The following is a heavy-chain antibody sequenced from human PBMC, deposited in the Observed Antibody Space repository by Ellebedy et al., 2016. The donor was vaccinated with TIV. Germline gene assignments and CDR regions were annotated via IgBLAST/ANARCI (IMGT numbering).Heavy chain of an antibody. CDR1: GGSISSYY. Sequence: MPSETLSLTCTVSGGSISSYYWSWIRQPPGKGLEWIGYIYYSETISYNPSLKSRVTISVDTSKNQFSLKLSSLTAADTAVYYCARERGIYRHGFYYYGMDVWGQGTTVTVSS. CDR2: IYYSETI. V-gene: IGHV4-59*01. D-gene: IGHD5-18*01. J-gene: IGHJ6*02. CDR3: ARERGIYRHGFYYYGMDV.